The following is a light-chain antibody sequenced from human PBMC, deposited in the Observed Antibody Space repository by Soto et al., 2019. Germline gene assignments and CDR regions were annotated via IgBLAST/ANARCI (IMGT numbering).Light chain of an antibody. CDR1: QAIDQS. CDR2: AAS. CDR3: HGHRGAPPVA. J-gene: IGKJ3*01. V-gene: IGKV1-27*01. Sequence: DIQMTQSPSSLSASVGDRVTITCRSSQAIDQSVAWYQQKPGQVPKLLIYAASTLHSGVPSRFSGSGSGTRFASTITGLPPEEFVPCLGHGHRGAPPVAFGPG.